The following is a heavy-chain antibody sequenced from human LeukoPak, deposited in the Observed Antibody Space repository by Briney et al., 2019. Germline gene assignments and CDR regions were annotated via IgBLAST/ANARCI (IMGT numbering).Heavy chain of an antibody. CDR1: GGSFSGYY. CDR2: INHSGST. V-gene: IGHV4-34*01. J-gene: IGHJ4*02. Sequence: SETLSLTCAVYGGSFSGYYWSWIRQPPGKGLEWIGEINHSGSTNYNPSLKSRVTISVDTSKNQFSLELSSVTAADTAVYYCARGSSSSNYFDYWGQGTLVTVSS. D-gene: IGHD6-6*01. CDR3: ARGSSSSNYFDY.